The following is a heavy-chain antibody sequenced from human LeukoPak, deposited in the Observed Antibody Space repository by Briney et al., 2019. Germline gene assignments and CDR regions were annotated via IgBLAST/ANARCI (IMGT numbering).Heavy chain of an antibody. CDR2: MNPINGNT. CDR3: VRDGEGVAISVNFWFDP. Sequence: ASVKVSCKASGFTLTNYDINWVRQAPGQGLEWMGWMNPINGNTGYARKFQGRVTMTRETSISTAYMELRSLTSEDTAIYYCVRDGEGVAISVNFWFDPWGQGTLVTVSS. D-gene: IGHD3-10*01. CDR1: GFTLTNYD. V-gene: IGHV1-8*01. J-gene: IGHJ5*02.